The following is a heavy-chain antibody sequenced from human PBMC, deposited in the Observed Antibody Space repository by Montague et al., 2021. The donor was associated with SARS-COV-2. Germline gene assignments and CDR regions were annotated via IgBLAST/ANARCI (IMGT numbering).Heavy chain of an antibody. Sequence: SETLSLTCTVSGGSFSSYYRSWIRQPPGKGLEWIGYIYYSGSTNYNPPLKSRVTISVDTSKNQFSLKLSSVTAADTAVYYCARVSRITIFGVVGWFDPWGQGTLVTVSS. J-gene: IGHJ5*02. V-gene: IGHV4-59*01. CDR3: ARVSRITIFGVVGWFDP. CDR2: IYYSGST. D-gene: IGHD3-3*01. CDR1: GGSFSSYY.